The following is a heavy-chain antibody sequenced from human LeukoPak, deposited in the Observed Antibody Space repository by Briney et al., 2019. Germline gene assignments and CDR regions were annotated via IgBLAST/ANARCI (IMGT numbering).Heavy chain of an antibody. J-gene: IGHJ6*02. CDR3: ARRAFDWLVDGYSYGMDV. V-gene: IGHV1-46*01. D-gene: IGHD3-9*01. Sequence: ASVKVSCKTSGYTFTSFYMHWVRQAPAQGLEWMGIINPSEGFTTYAQTFQGRVTMTRDTSTSTVYMELSSLRSDDTAVYYCARRAFDWLVDGYSYGMDVWGQGTTVTVSS. CDR2: INPSEGFT. CDR1: GYTFTSFY.